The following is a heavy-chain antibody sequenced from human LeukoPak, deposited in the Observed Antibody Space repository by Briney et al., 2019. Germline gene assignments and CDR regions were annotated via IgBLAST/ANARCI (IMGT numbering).Heavy chain of an antibody. CDR1: GFTFSSHA. D-gene: IGHD6-19*01. CDR3: AKVPINGIAVAPTDY. CDR2: ISGSGGST. J-gene: IGHJ4*02. Sequence: PGGSLRLSCAASGFTFSSHAMSWVRQAPGKGLEWVSAISGSGGSTYYADSVKGRFTISRDNSKNTLYLQMNSLRAEDTAVYYCAKVPINGIAVAPTDYWGQGTLVTVSS. V-gene: IGHV3-23*01.